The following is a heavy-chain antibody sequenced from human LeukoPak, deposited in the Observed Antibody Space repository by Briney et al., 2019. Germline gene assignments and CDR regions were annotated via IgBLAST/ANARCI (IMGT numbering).Heavy chain of an antibody. D-gene: IGHD6-13*01. V-gene: IGHV3-30*02. Sequence: GGSLRLSCAASGFTFSSYGMHWVRQAPGKGLEWVAFIRYDGSNKYYADSVKRRFTISRDNAKKSLFLQMNSLSAEDSAVYYCARDRAYSSFDYWGQGTLVTVSS. CDR1: GFTFSSYG. CDR3: ARDRAYSSFDY. J-gene: IGHJ4*02. CDR2: IRYDGSNK.